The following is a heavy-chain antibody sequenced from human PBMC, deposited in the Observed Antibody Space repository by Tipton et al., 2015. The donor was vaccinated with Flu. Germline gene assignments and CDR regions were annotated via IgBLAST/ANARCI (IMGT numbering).Heavy chain of an antibody. Sequence: TLSLTCTVSGGSVSSGSYYWSWIRQPPGKGLEWIGYIYYSGSTNYNPSLKSRVTISVDTSKNQFSLKLSSVTAADTAVYYCAIPSTYYDVYYMDVWGKGTTVTVSS. CDR2: IYYSGST. CDR1: GGSVSSGSYY. V-gene: IGHV4-61*01. D-gene: IGHD3-3*01. CDR3: AIPSTYYDVYYMDV. J-gene: IGHJ6*03.